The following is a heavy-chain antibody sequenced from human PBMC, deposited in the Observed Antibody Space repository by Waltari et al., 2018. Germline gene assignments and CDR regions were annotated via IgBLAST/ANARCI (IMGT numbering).Heavy chain of an antibody. CDR2: IFPRDSDI. Sequence: EVQLVQSGTQVKKPGESLRISCKASGYSFSSYWIGWVRQMPGKGMEWMGIIFPRDSDIRYPPSAQGRVTNSAAKSTGTAYLQFSSLTASDTAMYFCARELIWPGELGPFDLWGQGTFVSVSS. CDR1: GYSFSSYW. D-gene: IGHD1-26*01. J-gene: IGHJ3*01. V-gene: IGHV5-51*01. CDR3: ARELIWPGELGPFDL.